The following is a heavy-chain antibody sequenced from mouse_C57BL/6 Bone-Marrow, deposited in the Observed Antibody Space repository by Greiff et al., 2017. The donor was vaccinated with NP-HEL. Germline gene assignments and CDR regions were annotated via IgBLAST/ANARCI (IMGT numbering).Heavy chain of an antibody. CDR3: ARGRVVATLRY. D-gene: IGHD1-1*01. V-gene: IGHV1-85*01. J-gene: IGHJ2*01. Sequence: QVQLKESGPELVKPGASVKLSCKASGYTFTSYDINWVKQRPGQGLEWIGWIYPGGGSTKYNEKFKGKATLTVDKSSSTAYMELHRLASDYSAVYFCARGRVVATLRYWGQGTTLTVSS. CDR2: IYPGGGST. CDR1: GYTFTSYD.